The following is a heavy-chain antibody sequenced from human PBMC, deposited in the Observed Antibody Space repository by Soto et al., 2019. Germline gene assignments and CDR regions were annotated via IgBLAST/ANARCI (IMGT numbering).Heavy chain of an antibody. J-gene: IGHJ5*02. Sequence: SVKVSCKASGFTFTSSAMQWVRQARGQRLEWIGWIVVGSGNTNYAQKFQERVTITRDMSTSTAYMELSSLRSEDTAVYYCAADVPVGYGPGSSSWGQGTLVTVSS. D-gene: IGHD3-10*01. CDR2: IVVGSGNT. V-gene: IGHV1-58*02. CDR1: GFTFTSSA. CDR3: AADVPVGYGPGSSS.